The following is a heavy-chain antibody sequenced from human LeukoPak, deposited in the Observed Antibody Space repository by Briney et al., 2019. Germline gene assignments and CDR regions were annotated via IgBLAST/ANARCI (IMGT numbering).Heavy chain of an antibody. CDR1: GFTFSSYS. J-gene: IGHJ4*02. CDR3: ARGPGYCSSTSCLFFDY. D-gene: IGHD2-2*01. V-gene: IGHV3-21*01. Sequence: GGSLRLSCAASGFTFSSYSMNWVRQAPGRGLEWVSSISSSSSYIYHADSVKGRFTISRDNAKNSLYLQMNSLRAEDTAVYYCARGPGYCSSTSCLFFDYWGQGTLVTVSS. CDR2: ISSSSSYI.